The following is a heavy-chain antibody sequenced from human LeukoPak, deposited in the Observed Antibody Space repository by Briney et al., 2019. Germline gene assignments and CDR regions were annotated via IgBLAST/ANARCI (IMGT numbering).Heavy chain of an antibody. CDR3: ARGYGSGVGPKLY. J-gene: IGHJ4*02. CDR2: ISRSASTI. CDR1: GLTFSNYE. Sequence: GGSLRLSCAASGLTFSNYEMNWVRQAPGKGLEWVSYISRSASTIYYADSVKGRFTVSRDNAKNSLYLQMNSLRAEDTAVYYCARGYGSGVGPKLYWGQGTLVTVSS. V-gene: IGHV3-48*03. D-gene: IGHD3-10*01.